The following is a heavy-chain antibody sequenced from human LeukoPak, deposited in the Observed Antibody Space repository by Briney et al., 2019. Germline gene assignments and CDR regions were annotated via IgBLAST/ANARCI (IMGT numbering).Heavy chain of an antibody. CDR2: IYYSGST. J-gene: IGHJ1*01. V-gene: IGHV4-39*01. Sequence: SETLSLTCTVSGGSISSSSYYWGWIRQPPGKGLEWIGSIYYSGSTYYNPSLTSRVTISVDTSKNQFSLKLSSVTDADTAVYYCARQGSGGYNWPGDFQHWGQGTLVTVSS. CDR1: GGSISSSSYY. D-gene: IGHD5-24*01. CDR3: ARQGSGGYNWPGDFQH.